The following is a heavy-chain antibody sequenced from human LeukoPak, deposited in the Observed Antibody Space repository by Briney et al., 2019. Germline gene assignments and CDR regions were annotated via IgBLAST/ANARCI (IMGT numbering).Heavy chain of an antibody. V-gene: IGHV1-69*02. D-gene: IGHD2-15*01. CDR2: IIPILGIA. CDR3: ATRRGYCSGGSCYLDAFDI. J-gene: IGHJ3*02. CDR1: GYTFTNYY. Sequence: ASVKVSCKASGYTFTNYYMHWVRQAPGQGLEWMGRIIPILGIANYAQKFQGRVTITADKSTSTAYMELSSLRSEDTAVYYCATRRGYCSGGSCYLDAFDIWGQGTMVTVSS.